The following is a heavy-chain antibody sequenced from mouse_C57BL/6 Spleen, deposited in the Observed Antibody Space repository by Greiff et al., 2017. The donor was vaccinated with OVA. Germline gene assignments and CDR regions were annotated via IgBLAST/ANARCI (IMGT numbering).Heavy chain of an antibody. CDR3: TTSYDGNY. J-gene: IGHJ2*01. CDR2: IDPEDGDT. CDR1: GFNIKDYY. D-gene: IGHD2-12*01. V-gene: IGHV14-1*01. Sequence: VQLKESGAELVRPGASVKLSCTASGFNIKDYYMHWVKQRPEQGLEWIGRIDPEDGDTEYAPKFQGKATMTADTSSTTAYLQLSSLTSEDTAVYYCTTSYDGNYWGQGTTLTVSS.